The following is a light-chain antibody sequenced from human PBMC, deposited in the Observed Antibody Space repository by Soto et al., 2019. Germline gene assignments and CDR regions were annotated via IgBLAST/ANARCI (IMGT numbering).Light chain of an antibody. CDR1: SSNIGDNY. CDR2: ENN. J-gene: IGLJ3*02. V-gene: IGLV1-51*02. Sequence: QSVLTQPPSVSAAPGQTVTISCSGISSNIGDNYVSWYQHLPGTAPKLLIYENNKRPSGIPDRFSGSKSGTSATLGITGLQAGDEATYYCGTWDNSLSAWVFGGGTKVTVL. CDR3: GTWDNSLSAWV.